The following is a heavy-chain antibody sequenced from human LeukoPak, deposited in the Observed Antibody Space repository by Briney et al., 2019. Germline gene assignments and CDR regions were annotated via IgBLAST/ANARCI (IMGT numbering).Heavy chain of an antibody. CDR3: ARGFQELRLGELSSFDY. CDR1: GFTFSDYY. Sequence: GGSLRLSCAASGFTFSDYYMTWIRQAPGKGLEWVSSISSSSSYIYYADSVKGRFTISRDNAKNSLYLQMNSLRAEDTAVYYCARGFQELRLGELSSFDYWGQGTLVTVSS. D-gene: IGHD3-16*02. J-gene: IGHJ4*02. V-gene: IGHV3-11*06. CDR2: ISSSSSYI.